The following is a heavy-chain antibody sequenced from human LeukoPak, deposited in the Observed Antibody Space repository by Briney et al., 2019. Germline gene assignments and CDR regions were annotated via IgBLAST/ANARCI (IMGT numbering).Heavy chain of an antibody. CDR3: ARASGSYGSGSYYYYGMDV. Sequence: KPSETLSLTCAVSGYSISSGYYWGWIRQPPGEGLGWIGSIFHSGSTYYNPSLKSRVNMSVDTSKNQISLKLSSVTAADTAVYYCARASGSYGSGSYYYYGMDVWGKGTTVTVSS. CDR2: IFHSGST. J-gene: IGHJ6*04. CDR1: GYSISSGYY. D-gene: IGHD3-10*01. V-gene: IGHV4-38-2*01.